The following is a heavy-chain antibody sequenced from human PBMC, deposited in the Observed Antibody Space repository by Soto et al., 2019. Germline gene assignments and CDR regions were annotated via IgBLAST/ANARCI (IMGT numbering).Heavy chain of an antibody. D-gene: IGHD1-1*01. J-gene: IGHJ3*02. CDR2: FDPEDGET. CDR1: GYTLTELS. CDR3: ATVSPPSLERRRGVLDAFDI. Sequence: ASVKVSCKVSGYTLTELSMHWVRQAPEKGLEWMGGFDPEDGETIYAQKFQGRVTMTEDTSTDTAYMELSSLRSEDTAVYYCATVSPPSLERRRGVLDAFDIWGQGTMVTVSS. V-gene: IGHV1-24*01.